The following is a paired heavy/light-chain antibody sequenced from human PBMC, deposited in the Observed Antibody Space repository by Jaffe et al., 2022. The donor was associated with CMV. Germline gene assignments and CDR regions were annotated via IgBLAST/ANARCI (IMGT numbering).Heavy chain of an antibody. CDR3: AKVTPEWLAISLLYFDS. Sequence: EVQLLESGGGLVQPGGSLRLSCAASGFTFSDSAMSWVRQAPGERLEWVSTISPTGAYTYYADSVKGRFTISRGNSENRLYLQMNSLGADDTARYYCAKVTPEWLAISLLYFDSWGQGALVTVSS. CDR1: GFTFSDSA. J-gene: IGHJ4*02. D-gene: IGHD3-3*01. V-gene: IGHV3-23*01. CDR2: ISPTGAYT.
Light chain of an antibody. CDR3: QQYGASPAT. Sequence: EIVLAQSPGTLSLSPGDRATLSCRASQRVSNNYVAWYQQKPGQAPRLLISAASTRATGIPERFSGSGSGTDFTLTIRSLEPEDFAVYYCQQYGASPATFGQGTKVETK. J-gene: IGKJ1*01. CDR1: QRVSNNY. CDR2: AAS. V-gene: IGKV3-20*01.